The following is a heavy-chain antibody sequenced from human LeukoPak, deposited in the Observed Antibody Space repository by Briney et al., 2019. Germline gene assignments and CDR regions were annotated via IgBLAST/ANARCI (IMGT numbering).Heavy chain of an antibody. J-gene: IGHJ4*02. CDR3: AKTSVGEGRIIASGYFDN. CDR2: ISGSGTVT. CDR1: GFTFSNHA. Sequence: GGFLRLSCAASGFTFSNHAMNWVRQAPGKGLEWVSIISGSGTVTYYADSVKGRFTISRDNSKNTLYLQMNSLRAEDTAVYYCAKTSVGEGRIIASGYFDNWGQGTLVTVSS. D-gene: IGHD2-15*01. V-gene: IGHV3-23*01.